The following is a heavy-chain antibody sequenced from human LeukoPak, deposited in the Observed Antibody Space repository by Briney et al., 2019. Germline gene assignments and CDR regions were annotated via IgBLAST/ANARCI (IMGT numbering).Heavy chain of an antibody. D-gene: IGHD2-15*01. CDR2: IYWNDEK. Sequence: KESGPTLVKPTQTLTLTCTFSGFSLTTGGGAVGWLRRPPGKALEWLALIYWNDEKRYSPSLGSRLTVTKDTSKNQVVLTMTNMDPVDTATYYCAHNLPGIYCGDGTCLSPFDYWGQGTLVTVSS. V-gene: IGHV2-5*01. CDR3: AHNLPGIYCGDGTCLSPFDY. CDR1: GFSLTTGGGA. J-gene: IGHJ4*02.